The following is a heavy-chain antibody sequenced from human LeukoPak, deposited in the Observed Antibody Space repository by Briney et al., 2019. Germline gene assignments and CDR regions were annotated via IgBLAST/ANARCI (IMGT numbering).Heavy chain of an antibody. CDR2: TRNKANSYTT. Sequence: PGGSLRLSCAASGFTLSDHYMHWVRQAPGKGLEWVGRTRNKANSYTTEYAASVKGRFTILRDDAKNSLYLQMNSLKTEDTAVYFCARNTLRSCSGGTCSNLDSWGQGTLLTVSS. CDR3: ARNTLRSCSGGTCSNLDS. V-gene: IGHV3-72*01. D-gene: IGHD2-15*01. CDR1: GFTLSDHY. J-gene: IGHJ4*02.